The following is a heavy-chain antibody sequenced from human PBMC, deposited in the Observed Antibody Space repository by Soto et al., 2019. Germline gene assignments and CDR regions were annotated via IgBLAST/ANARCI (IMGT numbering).Heavy chain of an antibody. V-gene: IGHV4-59*01. Sequence: SETLSLTCTGSGGSISSYFYIWVRQPPGTGLEWIGSVYYTGTTDYNPSLTSRVKISVDTSKTQFSLNLRTVTAAVTAVYDCARGTGYYYDSGGSLYPLQLWGKGTLVTVSS. CDR3: ARGTGYYYDSGGSLYPLQL. CDR1: GGSISSYF. CDR2: VYYTGTT. J-gene: IGHJ1*01. D-gene: IGHD3-22*01.